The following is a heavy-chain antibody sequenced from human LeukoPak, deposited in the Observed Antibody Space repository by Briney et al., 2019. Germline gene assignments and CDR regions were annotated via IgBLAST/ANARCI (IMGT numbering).Heavy chain of an antibody. D-gene: IGHD4-17*01. CDR2: ISTSTGDT. CDR3: ARNLGYGDYVLAY. V-gene: IGHV1-18*01. J-gene: IGHJ4*02. CDR1: GYSFILYG. Sequence: ASVKVSCKTSGYSFILYGISWVRQAPGQGPEWMGWISTSTGDTKYTQKFQGRVTLTTDTSTSTAYMELRRLRSDDTAVYYCARNLGYGDYVLAYWGQGTLVTVSS.